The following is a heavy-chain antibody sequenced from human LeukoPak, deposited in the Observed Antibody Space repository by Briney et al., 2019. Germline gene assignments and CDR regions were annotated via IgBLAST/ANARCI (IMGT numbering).Heavy chain of an antibody. J-gene: IGHJ4*02. CDR3: ARDLAWGAFDY. D-gene: IGHD7-27*01. Sequence: GGSLRLSCVASGFSFSYHGMNWVRLAPGKGLEWVSGVSPPGGGTYYADSVKGRFTISRDDSRNTLSLQMNSLRVEDTAVYYCARDLAWGAFDYWGQGILVAVSS. CDR1: GFSFSYHG. V-gene: IGHV3-23*01. CDR2: VSPPGGGT.